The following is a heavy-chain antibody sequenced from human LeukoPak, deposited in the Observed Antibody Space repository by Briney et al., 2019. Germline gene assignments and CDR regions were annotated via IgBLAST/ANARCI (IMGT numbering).Heavy chain of an antibody. Sequence: GRSLRLSCTASGFTLRSYAMSWVRQAPGKGLEWVSGIGIADDTYYSGSVKGRFTISREKGKNSLYLQMNSLRVGDTAVYYCARDFQSSYWGQGTLVTVSS. CDR2: IGIADDT. J-gene: IGHJ4*02. CDR3: ARDFQSSY. CDR1: GFTLRSYA. V-gene: IGHV3-13*01.